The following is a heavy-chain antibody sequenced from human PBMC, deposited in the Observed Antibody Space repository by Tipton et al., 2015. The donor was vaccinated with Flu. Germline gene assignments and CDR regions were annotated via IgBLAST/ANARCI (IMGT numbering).Heavy chain of an antibody. V-gene: IGHV4-4*07. Sequence: TLSLTCTVSSDSMNSFYWSWIRQPAGKGLEWIGRMYASGSTKYNPSLKSRVTMSVDTSKNQLSLKLTSVTAADTAVYYCARGSGSGTEMIFDFWGQGTLVTVSS. J-gene: IGHJ4*02. D-gene: IGHD3-10*01. CDR3: ARGSGSGTEMIFDF. CDR1: SDSMNSFY. CDR2: MYASGST.